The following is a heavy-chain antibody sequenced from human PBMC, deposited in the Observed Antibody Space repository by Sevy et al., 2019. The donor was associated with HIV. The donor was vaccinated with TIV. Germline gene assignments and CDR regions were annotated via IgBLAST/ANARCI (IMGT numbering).Heavy chain of an antibody. CDR1: GFTFSSYE. Sequence: GGSLRLSCAASGFTFSSYEMNWVRQAPGKGLQWVSYISSSGTTIYYVDSVKSRFTISRDNAKNSMYLQINSLRVEETAVYYAARNWAAAPGGGGFYYGMDVWGQGTTVTVSS. D-gene: IGHD6-13*01. V-gene: IGHV3-48*03. CDR3: ARNWAAAPGGGGFYYGMDV. CDR2: ISSSGTTI. J-gene: IGHJ6*02.